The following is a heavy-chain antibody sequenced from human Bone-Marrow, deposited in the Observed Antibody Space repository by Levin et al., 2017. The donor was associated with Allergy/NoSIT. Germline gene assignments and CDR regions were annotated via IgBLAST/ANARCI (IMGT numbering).Heavy chain of an antibody. CDR1: GFTFSSYA. J-gene: IGHJ6*03. CDR2: ISSNGGST. D-gene: IGHD2-2*02. CDR3: VKDLRGVLVPAAIIGVVLDDYYDYYMDV. Sequence: TGGSLRLSCSASGFTFSSYAMHWVRQAPGKGLEYVSAISSNGGSTYYADSVKGRFTISRDNSKNTLYLQMSSLRAEDTAVYYCVKDLRGVLVPAAIIGVVLDDYYDYYMDVWGKGTTVTVSS. V-gene: IGHV3-64D*06.